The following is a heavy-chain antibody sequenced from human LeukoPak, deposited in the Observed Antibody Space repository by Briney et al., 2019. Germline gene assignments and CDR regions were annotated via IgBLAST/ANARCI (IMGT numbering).Heavy chain of an antibody. CDR1: GFTFSSYG. CDR3: AKEGRGWYELWASTPLPFDY. J-gene: IGHJ4*01. CDR2: ISYDGSNK. D-gene: IGHD6-19*01. V-gene: IGHV3-30*18. Sequence: PEGSLRLSCAASGFTFSSYGMHWVRQAPGKGLEWVAVISYDGSNKYYADSVKGRFTISRDNSKNTLYLQMNSLRAEDTAVYYCAKEGRGWYELWASTPLPFDYWGHGTLVTVSS.